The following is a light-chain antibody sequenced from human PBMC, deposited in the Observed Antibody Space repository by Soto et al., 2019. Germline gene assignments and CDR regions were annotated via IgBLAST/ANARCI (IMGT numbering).Light chain of an antibody. J-gene: IGLJ3*02. Sequence: QSALTQPRSVSGSPGQSVTISCTGARSDVGGYRFVSWYQQHPDKAPKLMIYDVDKRPSGVPDRFSGSKSGNTASLTISGLQAEDEADFCCSYAGGFTWVFGGGTKLTVL. V-gene: IGLV2-11*01. CDR1: RSDVGGYRF. CDR3: CSYAGGFTWV. CDR2: DVD.